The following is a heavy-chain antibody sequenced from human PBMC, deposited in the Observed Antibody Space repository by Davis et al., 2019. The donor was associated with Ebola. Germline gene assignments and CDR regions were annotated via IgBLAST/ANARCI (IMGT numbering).Heavy chain of an antibody. D-gene: IGHD3-3*01. J-gene: IGHJ6*02. CDR3: AKFTSHWLWSPYGLDV. CDR2: IYNVGST. CDR1: GASIKSNN. V-gene: IGHV4-59*13. Sequence: PSETLSLTCTVSGASIKSNNWSWIRQLPGKGLEWIGYIYNVGSTDYNPSFESRVTISFDTSKSQLSLKLTSVTAADTGVYYCAKFTSHWLWSPYGLDVWGRGTTVSVSS.